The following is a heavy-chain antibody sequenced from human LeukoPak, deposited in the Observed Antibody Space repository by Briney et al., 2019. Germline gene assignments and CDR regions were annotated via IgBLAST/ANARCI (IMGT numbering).Heavy chain of an antibody. V-gene: IGHV4-61*01. Sequence: SETLSLTCTVSGGSVSSGSYYWGWIRQPPGKGLEWIGYIYHAGSTNYNPSLKSRVTISVDTSYNQFSLKLRSVTAADTAVYRCARVYSSNWPRPYYYFYSMDVWGKGTTVTVSS. CDR2: IYHAGST. J-gene: IGHJ6*03. D-gene: IGHD6-13*01. CDR1: GGSVSSGSYY. CDR3: ARVYSSNWPRPYYYFYSMDV.